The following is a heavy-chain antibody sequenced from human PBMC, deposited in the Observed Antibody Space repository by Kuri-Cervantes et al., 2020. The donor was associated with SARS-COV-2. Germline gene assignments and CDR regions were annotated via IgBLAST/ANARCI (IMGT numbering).Heavy chain of an antibody. CDR2: ISAYNGNT. J-gene: IGHJ4*02. CDR3: AKELLWFGDLHGGYFDY. CDR1: GYTFTSYG. V-gene: IGHV1-18*04. D-gene: IGHD3-10*01. Sequence: ASVKVSCKASGYTFTSYGISWVRQAPGQGLEWMGWISAYNGNTNYAQKLQGRVTMTTDTSTSTAYMELRSLRSDDTAVYYCAKELLWFGDLHGGYFDYWGQGTLVTVSS.